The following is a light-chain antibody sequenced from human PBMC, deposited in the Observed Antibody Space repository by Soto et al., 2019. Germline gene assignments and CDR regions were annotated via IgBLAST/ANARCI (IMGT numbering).Light chain of an antibody. CDR3: QQRSNWRTT. J-gene: IGKJ4*01. CDR2: DAS. CDR1: QSVRSY. Sequence: EIVFTQSPATLSLSPGERATLSCRASQSVRSYLAWYQQKPGQAPRLLIYDASNRATGIPARFSGSGSGTEFTLTISSLEPEDFAVYYCQQRSNWRTTFGGGTKVDIK. V-gene: IGKV3-11*01.